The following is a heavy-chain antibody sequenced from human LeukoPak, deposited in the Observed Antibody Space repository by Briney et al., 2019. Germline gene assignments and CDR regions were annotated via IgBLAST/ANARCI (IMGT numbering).Heavy chain of an antibody. CDR1: GFTFSSYA. D-gene: IGHD2-2*01. J-gene: IGHJ1*01. CDR2: IYSGAGT. V-gene: IGHV3-23*01. Sequence: GGSLRLSCAASGFTFSSYAMSWVRQAPGKGLEWVSVIYSGAGTHYADSVKGRFTISRDDSMNTLYLQMNSLRVDDTAVYYCALRSSTSWCLRDWGQGTLATVSS. CDR3: ALRSSTSWCLRD.